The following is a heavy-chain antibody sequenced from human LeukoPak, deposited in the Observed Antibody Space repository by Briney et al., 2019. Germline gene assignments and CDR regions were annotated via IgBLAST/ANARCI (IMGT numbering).Heavy chain of an antibody. D-gene: IGHD3-9*01. CDR3: ARDRRHYDILTEGRFVADYYYYMDV. CDR2: VYSNTGST. Sequence: SETLSLTCNVSGDSMGSHFWSWIRQPPGKGLEWIGEVYSNTGSTNYNPSLKSRITISADTSKNQFSLKLNSVTAADTAVYCCARDRRHYDILTEGRFVADYYYYMDVWGKGTTVTVSS. V-gene: IGHV4-59*11. J-gene: IGHJ6*03. CDR1: GDSMGSHF.